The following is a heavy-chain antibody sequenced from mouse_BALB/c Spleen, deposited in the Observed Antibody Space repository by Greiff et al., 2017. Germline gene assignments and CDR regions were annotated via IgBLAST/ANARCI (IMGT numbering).Heavy chain of an antibody. V-gene: IGHV3-2*02. CDR1: GYSITSDYA. CDR3: ARWGDGYYYYAMDY. J-gene: IGHJ4*01. CDR2: ISYSGST. Sequence: EVQGLESGPGLVKPSQSLSLTCTVTGYSITSDYAWHWIRQFPGNKLAWMGYISYSGSTSYNPSLKSRIAITRDTSKNPFFLQLNSVTTEDTATLYCARWGDGYYYYAMDYWGQGTSVTVSS. D-gene: IGHD2-3*01.